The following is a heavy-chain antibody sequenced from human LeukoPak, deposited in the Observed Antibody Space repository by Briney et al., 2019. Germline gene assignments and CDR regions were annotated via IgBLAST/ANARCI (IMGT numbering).Heavy chain of an antibody. D-gene: IGHD2-2*01. V-gene: IGHV1-69*13. CDR2: IIPIFGTA. Sequence: ASVKVSCKASGGTFSSYAISWVRHAPGQGLEWMGGIIPIFGTANYAQKFQGRVTITADESTSTAYMELSSLRSEDTAVYYCARNLGYCSSTSCSRYYYYGMDVWGQGTTVTVSS. J-gene: IGHJ6*02. CDR3: ARNLGYCSSTSCSRYYYYGMDV. CDR1: GGTFSSYA.